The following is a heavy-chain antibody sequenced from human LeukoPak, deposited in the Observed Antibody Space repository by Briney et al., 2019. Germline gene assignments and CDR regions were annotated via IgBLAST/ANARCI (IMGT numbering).Heavy chain of an antibody. CDR2: IYYSGST. V-gene: IGHV4-59*01. CDR1: GGSISSYY. J-gene: IGHJ6*03. Sequence: PSETLSLTCTVSGGSISSYYWSWTRQPPGKGLEWIGYIYYSGSTNYNPSLKSRVTISVDTSKNQFSLKLSSVTAADTAVYYCARDSVSGYDILTGYYGHYMDVWGKGTTVTVSS. D-gene: IGHD3-9*01. CDR3: ARDSVSGYDILTGYYGHYMDV.